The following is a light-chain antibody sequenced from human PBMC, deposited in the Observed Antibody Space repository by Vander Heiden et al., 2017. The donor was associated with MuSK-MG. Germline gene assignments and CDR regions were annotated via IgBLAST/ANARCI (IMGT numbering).Light chain of an antibody. CDR1: QDISNY. Sequence: DIQMTQSPSSLSASVGDRVIITCQASQDISNYLNWYQQKPGKAPKLLIDDASNLEAGVPSKFSGSGSGTDFTFTISSMQPEDIATYYCQQYDKLPYTFGQGTKLEIK. J-gene: IGKJ2*01. CDR3: QQYDKLPYT. V-gene: IGKV1-33*01. CDR2: DAS.